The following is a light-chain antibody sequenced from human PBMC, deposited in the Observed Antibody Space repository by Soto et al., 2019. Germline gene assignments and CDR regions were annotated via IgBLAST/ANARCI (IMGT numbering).Light chain of an antibody. J-gene: IGLJ2*01. CDR3: NSYVGSNNFMV. Sequence: QSALTQPPSASGSPGQSVTISCTGTSSDVGGYKYVSWYQQHPGKAPKLMIYEVTKRPSGVPDRFSGSKSGNTASLTVSGLQAEDEADYYCNSYVGSNNFMVFGGGTKLTVL. V-gene: IGLV2-8*01. CDR2: EVT. CDR1: SSDVGGYKY.